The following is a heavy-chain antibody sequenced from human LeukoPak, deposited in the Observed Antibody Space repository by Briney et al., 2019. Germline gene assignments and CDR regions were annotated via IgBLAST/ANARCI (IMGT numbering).Heavy chain of an antibody. Sequence: GGSLRLSCAASGFTFSSYAMHWVRQAPGKGLEWVAVISYDGSNKYYADSVKGRFTISRDNSKNTLYLQMNSLRAEDTAVYYCARLAIAVAGSLFDYWGQGTLVTVSS. CDR2: ISYDGSNK. CDR1: GFTFSSYA. V-gene: IGHV3-30*04. J-gene: IGHJ4*02. D-gene: IGHD6-19*01. CDR3: ARLAIAVAGSLFDY.